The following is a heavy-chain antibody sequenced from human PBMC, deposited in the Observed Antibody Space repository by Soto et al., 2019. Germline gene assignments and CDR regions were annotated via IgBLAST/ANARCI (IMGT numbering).Heavy chain of an antibody. CDR1: GFTFTSSA. Sequence: ASVKVSCKASGFTFTSSAVQWVRQARGQRLEWIGWIVVGSGNTNYAQKFQERVTITRDMSTSTAYMELSSLRSEDTAVYYCAADPGITIFGVVTLKYYYYGMDVWGQGTTVTVS. D-gene: IGHD3-3*01. V-gene: IGHV1-58*01. CDR2: IVVGSGNT. CDR3: AADPGITIFGVVTLKYYYYGMDV. J-gene: IGHJ6*02.